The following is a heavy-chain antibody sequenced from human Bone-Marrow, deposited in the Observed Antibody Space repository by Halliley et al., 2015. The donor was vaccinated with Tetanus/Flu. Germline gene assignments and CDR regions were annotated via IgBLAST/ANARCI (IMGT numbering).Heavy chain of an antibody. CDR1: GGSISPYY. CDR3: ARGVGNNWFDP. CDR2: IYYSGST. V-gene: IGHV4-59*06. J-gene: IGHJ5*02. D-gene: IGHD3-10*01. Sequence: TLSLTCTVSGGSISPYYWSWIRQHPGKGLEWIGNIYYSGSTYYNPSLKSRVTISVDTSKNQFSLKLSSVTAADTAVYYCARGVGNNWFDPWGQGTLVTVSS.